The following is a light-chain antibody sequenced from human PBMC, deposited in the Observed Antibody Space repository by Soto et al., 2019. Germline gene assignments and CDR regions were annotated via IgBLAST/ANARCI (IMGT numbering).Light chain of an antibody. V-gene: IGLV1-40*01. CDR2: GNS. J-gene: IGLJ2*01. CDR1: SSNIGAGYD. Sequence: QSVLTQPPSVSGAPGQRVTISCTGSSSNIGAGYDVHWYQQLPGTAPKRLIYGNSNRPSGVPDRFSGSKSGTSASLAITGLQAEDEADDYCQSYDSSLSGSVVFGGGTKLTVL. CDR3: QSYDSSLSGSVV.